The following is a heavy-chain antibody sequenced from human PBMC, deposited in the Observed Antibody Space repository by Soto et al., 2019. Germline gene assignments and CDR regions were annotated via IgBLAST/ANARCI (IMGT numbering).Heavy chain of an antibody. J-gene: IGHJ3*02. CDR2: IYYSGST. CDR1: GGSISSYY. CDR3: AAIWSGYYWKDAFDI. V-gene: IGHV4-59*08. D-gene: IGHD3-3*01. Sequence: QVQLQESGPRLVKPSETLSLTCTVSGGSISSYYWSWIRQPPGKGLEWIGYIYYSGSTNYNPSLKSRVTISVDTSKNQFSLKLSSVTAADTAVYYCAAIWSGYYWKDAFDIWGQGTMVTVSS.